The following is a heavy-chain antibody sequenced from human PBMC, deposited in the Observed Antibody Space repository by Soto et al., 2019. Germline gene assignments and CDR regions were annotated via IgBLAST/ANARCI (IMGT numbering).Heavy chain of an antibody. CDR3: ATGERWKILLGY. CDR1: GYSVTKLP. J-gene: IGHJ4*02. V-gene: IGHV1-24*01. D-gene: IGHD1-1*01. CDR2: FDPEDGQI. Sequence: GASVKVSCKVSGYSVTKLPMQWVRQAPGKGLEWMGGFDPEDGQIIYAQEFQGRVTMTEDTSTDTAYMELSSLRSEDTAVYYCATGERWKILLGYWGQGTLVTVSS.